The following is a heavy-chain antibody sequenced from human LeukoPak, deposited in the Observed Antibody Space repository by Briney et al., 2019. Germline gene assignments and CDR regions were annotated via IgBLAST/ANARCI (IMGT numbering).Heavy chain of an antibody. Sequence: PGGSLRLSCAASGFRLRSHWMSWVRQAPGKGLEWVANINYDDSERNYVDSVKGRFTISRDNAKNSLYLQMHSLRAEDTAVCYCARVLGGMDVWGQGTTVTVSS. CDR3: ARVLGGMDV. CDR2: INYDDSER. D-gene: IGHD7-27*01. J-gene: IGHJ6*02. CDR1: GFRLRSHW. V-gene: IGHV3-7*01.